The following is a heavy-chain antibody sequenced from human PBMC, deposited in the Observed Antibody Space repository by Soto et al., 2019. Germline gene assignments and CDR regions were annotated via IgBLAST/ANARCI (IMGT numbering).Heavy chain of an antibody. J-gene: IGHJ6*02. CDR3: ASFSPVRNFWSGYYANHYYYYGMDV. V-gene: IGHV4-34*01. CDR2: INHSGST. D-gene: IGHD3-3*01. Sequence: PSETLSLSCAVYGGSFSCYYWSWIRQPPGKGLEWIGEINHSGSTNYNPSLNSRVTISVDTSKNQFSLKLSSVTAADTAVYYCASFSPVRNFWSGYYANHYYYYGMDVWGQGTTVTVSS. CDR1: GGSFSCYY.